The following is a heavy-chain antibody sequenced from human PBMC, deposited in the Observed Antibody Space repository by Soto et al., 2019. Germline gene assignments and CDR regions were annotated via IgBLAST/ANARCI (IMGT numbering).Heavy chain of an antibody. Sequence: QVQLQESGPGLVKPSETLSLTCTVSGGSISSYYWSWIRQPAGKGLEWIGRIYTSGITNYNPSLMSRVTMSVDTSKNRFSLKLSSVTAADTAVYYCASKGYYYDSSGYPRDAFDIWGQGTMVTVSS. CDR3: ASKGYYYDSSGYPRDAFDI. V-gene: IGHV4-4*07. CDR2: IYTSGIT. CDR1: GGSISSYY. D-gene: IGHD3-22*01. J-gene: IGHJ3*02.